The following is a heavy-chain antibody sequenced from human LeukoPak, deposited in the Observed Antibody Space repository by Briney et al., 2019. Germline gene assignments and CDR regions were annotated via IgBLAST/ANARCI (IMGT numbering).Heavy chain of an antibody. CDR1: GFTVSSNY. CDR3: ARHDYGAGIDY. Sequence: GGSLRLSCAASGFTVSSNYMNWVRQAPGKGLEWISVITSGDSTDYADSVKGRFTISRDNSKNTFFLQMDSLGAEDTAVYYCARHDYGAGIDYWGQGTLVTVSS. V-gene: IGHV3-53*01. D-gene: IGHD4-17*01. CDR2: ITSGDST. J-gene: IGHJ4*02.